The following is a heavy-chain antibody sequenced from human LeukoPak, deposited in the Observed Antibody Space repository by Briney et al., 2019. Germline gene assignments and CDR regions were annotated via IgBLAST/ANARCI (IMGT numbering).Heavy chain of an antibody. CDR2: ISAYNGNT. Sequence: ASVKVSCKASGYTFTSYGISWVRQAPGQGLEWMGWISAYNGNTNYAQKLQGRVTMTSDTSTSTAYMELRSLRSDDTAVYYCARDPDLGYCSGGSCRLDFDYWGQGTLVTVSS. J-gene: IGHJ4*02. CDR1: GYTFTSYG. CDR3: ARDPDLGYCSGGSCRLDFDY. V-gene: IGHV1-18*01. D-gene: IGHD2-15*01.